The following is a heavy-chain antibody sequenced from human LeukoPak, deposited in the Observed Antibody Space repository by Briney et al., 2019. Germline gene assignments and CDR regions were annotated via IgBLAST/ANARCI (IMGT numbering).Heavy chain of an antibody. J-gene: IGHJ5*02. Sequence: ASVKVSCKASGGTFSSYAISWVRQAPGQGLEWMGRIIPILGIANYAQKFQGRVTITADKSTSTAYMELSSLRSEDTAVYYCARDNRRYDFWSGFNWFDPWGQGTLVTVSS. V-gene: IGHV1-69*04. CDR3: ARDNRRYDFWSGFNWFDP. CDR1: GGTFSSYA. CDR2: IIPILGIA. D-gene: IGHD3-3*01.